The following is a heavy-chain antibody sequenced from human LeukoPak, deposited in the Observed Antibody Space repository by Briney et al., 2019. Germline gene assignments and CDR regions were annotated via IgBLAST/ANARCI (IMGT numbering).Heavy chain of an antibody. CDR3: ARGRIQQDY. Sequence: ASVKVSCKASGYPFTSYDINWVRQATGQGLELMGWMNPNSGNRGYSQKFQVRVTMTRNTSISTAYMQMSRLRSEDTAVYYCARGRIQQDYWGQGTLVTVSS. J-gene: IGHJ4*02. D-gene: IGHD5-18*01. CDR2: MNPNSGNR. CDR1: GYPFTSYD. V-gene: IGHV1-8*01.